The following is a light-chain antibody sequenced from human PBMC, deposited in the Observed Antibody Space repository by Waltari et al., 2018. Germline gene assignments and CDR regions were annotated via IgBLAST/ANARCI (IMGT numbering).Light chain of an antibody. CDR2: GGS. Sequence: IQLTQSPLSLSASVGDRVTSTCRASQGISSYLAWYQQKAWRAPKLLIYGGSTLPNGVPSRFSGSGFGTDFTLTISSLQPEDFATYYCLQVNSYPFTFGPGTTVDIK. J-gene: IGKJ3*01. V-gene: IGKV1-9*01. CDR3: LQVNSYPFT. CDR1: QGISSY.